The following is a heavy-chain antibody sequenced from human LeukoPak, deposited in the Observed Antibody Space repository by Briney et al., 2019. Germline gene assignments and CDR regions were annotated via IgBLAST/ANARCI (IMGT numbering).Heavy chain of an antibody. D-gene: IGHD1-26*01. CDR3: ATADKWEPLDY. J-gene: IGHJ4*02. V-gene: IGHV1-24*01. CDR2: FDPEDGES. Sequence: ASVKVSCKVSGASLSETSIHWVRQAPGQWLERMGGFDPEDGESIFAQRFQGRFSMTEDTSTDTAYMELRSLRPEDTAVYYCATADKWEPLDYWGQGTLVTVSS. CDR1: GASLSETS.